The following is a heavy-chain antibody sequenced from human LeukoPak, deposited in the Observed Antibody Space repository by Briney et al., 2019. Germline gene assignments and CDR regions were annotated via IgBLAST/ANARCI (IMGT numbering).Heavy chain of an antibody. D-gene: IGHD3-3*01. J-gene: IGHJ6*03. CDR3: ARANYDFWSGYPQTYYYMDV. CDR1: GYTFTSYD. Sequence: GASVKVSCKASGYTFTSYDINWVRQATGQGLEWMGWMNPNSGNTGYAQKFQGRVTITRNTSISTAYMELSSLRSEDTAVYYCARANYDFWSGYPQTYYYMDVWGKGTTVTVSS. V-gene: IGHV1-8*03. CDR2: MNPNSGNT.